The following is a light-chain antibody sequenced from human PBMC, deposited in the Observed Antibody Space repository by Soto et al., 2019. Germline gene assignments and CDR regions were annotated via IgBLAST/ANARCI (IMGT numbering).Light chain of an antibody. J-gene: IGLJ1*01. V-gene: IGLV1-40*01. CDR3: QSYDSSLSGYV. CDR1: SSNIGAVYD. CDR2: ANT. Sequence: QSVLTQPPSVSGAPGQRVTISGTGGSSNIGAVYDVHWYQQLPGTAPKLLIYANTNRPSGVPGRFSGSKSGTSASLAITGLQAEDEADYYCQSYDSSLSGYVFGTGTKLTVL.